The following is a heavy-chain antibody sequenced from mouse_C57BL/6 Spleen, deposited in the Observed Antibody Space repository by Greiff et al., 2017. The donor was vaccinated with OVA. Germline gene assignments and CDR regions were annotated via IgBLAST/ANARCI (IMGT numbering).Heavy chain of an antibody. Sequence: EVNVVESGPGLAKPSQTLSLTCSVTGYSITSDYWNWIRKFPGNKLEYMGYISYSGSTYYNPSLKSRISITRDTSKNQYYLQLNSVTTEDTATYYGARGRLPVSDWYFDVWGTGTTVTVSS. D-gene: IGHD2-2*01. CDR1: GYSITSDY. J-gene: IGHJ1*03. V-gene: IGHV3-8*01. CDR3: ARGRLPVSDWYFDV. CDR2: ISYSGST.